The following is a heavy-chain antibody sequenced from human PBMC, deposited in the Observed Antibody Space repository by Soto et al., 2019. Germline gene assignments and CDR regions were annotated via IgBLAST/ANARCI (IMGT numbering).Heavy chain of an antibody. D-gene: IGHD3-16*01. V-gene: IGHV3-23*01. J-gene: IGHJ3*02. CDR2: ISGSGGST. Sequence: HPGGSLRLSCAASGFTFSSYAMTWVRQAPGKGLEWVSAISGSGGSTYNADSVKGRFTISRDNSKNTLYLQMNSLRVEDTAVYHCAKRMTDIAWGADAFDIWGQGTMVTVSS. CDR1: GFTFSSYA. CDR3: AKRMTDIAWGADAFDI.